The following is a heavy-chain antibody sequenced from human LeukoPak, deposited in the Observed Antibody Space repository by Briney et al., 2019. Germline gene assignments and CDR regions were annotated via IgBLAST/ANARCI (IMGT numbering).Heavy chain of an antibody. CDR1: GGSFSSNI. Sequence: ASVKVSCKASGGSFSSNIIGWVRQASGQGLEWMGGIVPIFGKTKYAQKFQGRVTITTDESSSTAYMELSSLRSDDTAIYYCARGWGIPAPISWFDPWGQGTLVTVSS. CDR2: IVPIFGKT. J-gene: IGHJ5*02. CDR3: ARGWGIPAPISWFDP. V-gene: IGHV1-69*05. D-gene: IGHD2-2*01.